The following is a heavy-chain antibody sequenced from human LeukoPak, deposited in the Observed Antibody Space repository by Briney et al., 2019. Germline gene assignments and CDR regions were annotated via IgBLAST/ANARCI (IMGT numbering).Heavy chain of an antibody. V-gene: IGHV3-21*01. J-gene: IGHJ4*02. Sequence: GGSLRLSCAASGFTFSSYSMNWVRQAPGKGLEWVSSISSSSSYIYYADSVKGRFTISRDNAKNSLYLQMNSLRAEDTAVYYCASGYYDILTGYYKDYFDYWGQGTLVTVSS. D-gene: IGHD3-9*01. CDR3: ASGYYDILTGYYKDYFDY. CDR2: ISSSSSYI. CDR1: GFTFSSYS.